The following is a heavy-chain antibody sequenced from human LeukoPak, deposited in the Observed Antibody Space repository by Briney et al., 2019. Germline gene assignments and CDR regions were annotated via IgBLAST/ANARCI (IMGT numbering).Heavy chain of an antibody. V-gene: IGHV1-2*06. CDR1: GYTFTVYY. J-gene: IGHJ4*02. Sequence: ASVTVSCKASGYTFTVYYIHWVRQAPGQGLEWVGRFNPDSGGTNYAQKFQDRVTMTGDTSITTAYMELSSLRSDDAAVYFCARAYYYDTSGYSTSYYFDYWGQGTLVTVSS. CDR3: ARAYYYDTSGYSTSYYFDY. D-gene: IGHD3-22*01. CDR2: FNPDSGGT.